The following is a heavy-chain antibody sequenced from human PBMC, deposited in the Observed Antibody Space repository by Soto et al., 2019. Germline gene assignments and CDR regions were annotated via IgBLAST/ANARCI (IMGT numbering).Heavy chain of an antibody. CDR2: ISGSGVST. D-gene: IGHD6-13*01. CDR3: AKALFLAAAGIGWLDP. J-gene: IGHJ5*02. Sequence: PGGSLRLSCAASGFTFSSYAMNWVRQAPGKGLEWVSSISGSGVSTYYADSVKGRFTISRDNSKSTLFLQMNSLRAEDTAVYYCAKALFLAAAGIGWLDPSGKGTLVT. V-gene: IGHV3-23*01. CDR1: GFTFSSYA.